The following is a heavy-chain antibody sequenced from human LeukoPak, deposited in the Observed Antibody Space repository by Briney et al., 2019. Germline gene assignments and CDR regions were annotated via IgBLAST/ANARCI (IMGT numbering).Heavy chain of an antibody. V-gene: IGHV4-34*01. CDR2: INHSGST. CDR3: ARVSPIGELDY. D-gene: IGHD3-10*01. Sequence: SETLSLTCAVYGGSFSGYYWSWIRQPPGKGLEWIGEINHSGSTNYNPSLKSRVTISVDTSKNQFSLKLSSVTAADTAVYYCARVSPIGELDYWGQGTLVTVSS. J-gene: IGHJ4*02. CDR1: GGSFSGYY.